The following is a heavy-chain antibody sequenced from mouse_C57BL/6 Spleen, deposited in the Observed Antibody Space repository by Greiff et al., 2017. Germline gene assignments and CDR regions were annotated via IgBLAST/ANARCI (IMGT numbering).Heavy chain of an antibody. CDR3: ARGFYYGNYASFDY. V-gene: IGHV1-59*01. CDR1: GYTFTSYW. J-gene: IGHJ2*01. CDR2: IDPSDSYT. D-gene: IGHD2-1*01. Sequence: QVQLQQPGAELVRPGTSVKLSCKASGYTFTSYWMHWVKQRPGQGLEWIGVIDPSDSYTNYNQKFKGKATLTVDTSSSTAYMQLSSLTSEDSAVYYCARGFYYGNYASFDYWGQGTTLTVSS.